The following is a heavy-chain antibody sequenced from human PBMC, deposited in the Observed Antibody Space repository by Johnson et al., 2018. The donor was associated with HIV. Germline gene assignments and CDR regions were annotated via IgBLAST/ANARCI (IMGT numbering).Heavy chain of an antibody. CDR3: AKDTYSHRLTVTESGFDI. Sequence: QVQLVEYGGGLVQPGGSLRLSCAASGFTFSSYGMHWVRQAPGKGLEWVAVISYDGSNKYYADSVKGRFTISRDNSKNTLYVQMNSLRAEDTAVYYCAKDTYSHRLTVTESGFDIWGQGTMVTVSS. V-gene: IGHV3-30*19. CDR1: GFTFSSYG. CDR2: ISYDGSNK. D-gene: IGHD4-11*01. J-gene: IGHJ3*02.